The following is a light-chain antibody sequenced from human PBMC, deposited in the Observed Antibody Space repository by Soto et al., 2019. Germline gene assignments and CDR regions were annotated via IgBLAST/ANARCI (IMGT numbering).Light chain of an antibody. CDR2: NVN. CDR1: SGDIGGYDF. CDR3: SSYSDTNIGV. V-gene: IGLV2-8*01. J-gene: IGLJ1*01. Sequence: QSVLTQPPSASGSPGQAVTISCTGTSGDIGGYDFVSWYQVRPGEAPQLIIYNVNGRPSGVPRRFSGSKSGNTASLTVSGLQAVDEADYYCSSYSDTNIGVFGTGTQLTVL.